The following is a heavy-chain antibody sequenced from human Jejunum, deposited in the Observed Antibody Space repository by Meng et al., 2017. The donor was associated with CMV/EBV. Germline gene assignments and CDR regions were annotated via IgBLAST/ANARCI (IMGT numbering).Heavy chain of an antibody. Sequence: QGQLRESGPGLVKPSQPLSLTCTVAGGSVSSGGYYWTWIRQHPGKGLEWFGHIYYSGSTFYNPSLKRRVIISIGTSKNQFSLNLRSVTAADTAVYYCARVSSGWDYFDYWGQGTLVTVSS. D-gene: IGHD6-19*01. CDR3: ARVSSGWDYFDY. CDR2: IYYSGST. V-gene: IGHV4-31*03. J-gene: IGHJ4*02. CDR1: GGSVSSGGYY.